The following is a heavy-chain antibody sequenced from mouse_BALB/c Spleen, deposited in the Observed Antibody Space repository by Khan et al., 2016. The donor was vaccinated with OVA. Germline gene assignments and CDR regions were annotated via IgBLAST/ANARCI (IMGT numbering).Heavy chain of an antibody. D-gene: IGHD2-13*01. J-gene: IGHJ4*01. Sequence: QVQLQQSGAELARPGASVKMSCRASGYTFSTYTMHWVKQRPGQGLEWIGYINPSSNYTNYSQKFKDKATLTADKSSSTAYMQLTSLTSDDSAVYYLARSREGDYPPDPMDYWGQGTSVTVSS. V-gene: IGHV1-4*01. CDR3: ARSREGDYPPDPMDY. CDR1: GYTFSTYT. CDR2: INPSSNYT.